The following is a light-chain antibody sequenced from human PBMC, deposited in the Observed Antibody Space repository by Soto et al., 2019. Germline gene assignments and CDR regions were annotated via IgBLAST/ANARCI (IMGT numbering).Light chain of an antibody. CDR2: GAS. V-gene: IGKV3-15*01. J-gene: IGKJ1*01. CDR1: QRVSSN. CDR3: QQYSNWPRT. Sequence: EIVMTQSPATLSMSPGERATLSCRASQRVSSNLAWFQQKPGQAPRRLIYGASTRATGIPARFSGSGSGTEFTLTISSLQSEDFAVYYCQQYSNWPRTFGQGTKVEIK.